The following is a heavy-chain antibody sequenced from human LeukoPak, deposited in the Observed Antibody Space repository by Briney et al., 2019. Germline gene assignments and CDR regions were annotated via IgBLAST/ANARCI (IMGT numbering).Heavy chain of an antibody. CDR1: GGSISSYY. CDR2: IYYSGST. V-gene: IGHV4-59*01. Sequence: SETLSLTCTVSGGSISSYYWSWIRQPPGKGLEWIGYIYYSGSTNYNPSLKSRVTISVDTSKNQFSLKLSSVTAADTAVYYCASGLAQWSGYYLGDYWGQGTLVTVSS. D-gene: IGHD3-3*01. J-gene: IGHJ4*02. CDR3: ASGLAQWSGYYLGDY.